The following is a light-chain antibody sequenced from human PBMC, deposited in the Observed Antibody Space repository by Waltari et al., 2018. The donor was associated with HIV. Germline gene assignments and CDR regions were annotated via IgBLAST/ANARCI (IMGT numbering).Light chain of an antibody. J-gene: IGLJ2*01. CDR2: ENN. CDR1: RSDVGYYNY. Sequence: LTQPASVSGSPGQSITISCTGSRSDVGYYNYVSWYQQHPGNAPTTVLFENNQRPSDVPDRFSGSIDSPSNSASLTISGLRTEDEADYYCQSSDGSHVVFGGGTKLTVL. CDR3: QSSDGSHVV. V-gene: IGLV6-57*02.